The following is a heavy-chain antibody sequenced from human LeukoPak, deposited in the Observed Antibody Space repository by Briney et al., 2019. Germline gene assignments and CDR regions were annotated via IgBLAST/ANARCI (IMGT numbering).Heavy chain of an antibody. CDR2: ISGSGGST. Sequence: GGSLRLSCAASGFTFSSYAMGWVRQAPGEGLEWVSAISGSGGSTYYADSVKGRFTISRDSSKNTLYLQMSSLRVEDTALCYCAKLGGSYYRLYFFDSWGQGTLVTVSS. CDR3: AKLGGSYYRLYFFDS. CDR1: GFTFSSYA. V-gene: IGHV3-23*01. J-gene: IGHJ4*02. D-gene: IGHD1-26*01.